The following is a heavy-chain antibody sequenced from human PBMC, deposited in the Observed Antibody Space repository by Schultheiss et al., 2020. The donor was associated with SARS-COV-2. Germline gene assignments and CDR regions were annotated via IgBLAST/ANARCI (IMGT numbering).Heavy chain of an antibody. V-gene: IGHV1-2*02. D-gene: IGHD6-13*01. CDR3: ARDQGGAAAGIN. Sequence: ASVKVSCKASGYTFTGYYMHWVRQAPGQGLEWMGWISAYNGNTNYAQKLQGRVTMTRDTSISTAYMELSRLRSDDTAVYYCARDQGGAAAGINWGQGTLVTVSS. CDR2: ISAYNGNT. CDR1: GYTFTGYY. J-gene: IGHJ4*02.